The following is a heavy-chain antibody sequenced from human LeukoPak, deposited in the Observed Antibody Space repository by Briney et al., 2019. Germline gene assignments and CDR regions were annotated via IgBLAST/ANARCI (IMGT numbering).Heavy chain of an antibody. CDR3: VRDSSRTMIVVNPDY. Sequence: GGSLRLSCAASGFTFSSYAMHWVRQAPGKGLEWVAVISYDGSNKYYADSVKGRFTISRDNSKNTLYLQMNSLRAEDTAVYYCVRDSSRTMIVVNPDYWGQGTLVTVSS. D-gene: IGHD3-22*01. J-gene: IGHJ4*02. V-gene: IGHV3-30-3*01. CDR2: ISYDGSNK. CDR1: GFTFSSYA.